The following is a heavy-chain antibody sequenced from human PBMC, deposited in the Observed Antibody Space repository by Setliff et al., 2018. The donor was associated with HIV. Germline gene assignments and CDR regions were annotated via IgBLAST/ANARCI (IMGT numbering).Heavy chain of an antibody. CDR3: AKSAYYFNTGGPKGWFDP. V-gene: IGHV3-23*01. D-gene: IGHD2-8*02. CDR2: MSGTDNTT. CDR1: GFTFSSFA. J-gene: IGHJ5*02. Sequence: GGSLRLSCAASGFTFSSFAMNWVRQAPGKGLERVAGMSGTDNTTFYADSVKGRFSVSRDNSKKTFYMVMDSLRAEDTAVYFCAKSAYYFNTGGPKGWFDPWGQGTLVTVSS.